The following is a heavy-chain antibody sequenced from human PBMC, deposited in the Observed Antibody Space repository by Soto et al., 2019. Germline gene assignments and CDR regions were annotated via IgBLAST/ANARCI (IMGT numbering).Heavy chain of an antibody. V-gene: IGHV1-18*01. J-gene: IGHJ6*02. CDR2: ISAYNGNT. CDR1: GYTFTSYG. D-gene: IGHD3-10*01. CDR3: AREAYYYASGSYIHYGMDV. Sequence: ASVKVSCKASGYTFTSYGISWVRQAPGQGLEWMGWISAYNGNTNYAQKLQGRVTMTTDTSTSTAYMELRSLRSDDTAVYYCAREAYYYASGSYIHYGMDVWGQGTTVTVSS.